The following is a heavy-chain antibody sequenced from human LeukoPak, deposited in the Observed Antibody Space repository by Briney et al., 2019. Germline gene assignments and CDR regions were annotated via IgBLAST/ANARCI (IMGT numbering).Heavy chain of an antibody. V-gene: IGHV3-53*01. CDR1: GCIDSSYH. CDR2: IYSGGST. D-gene: IGHD7-27*01. CDR3: TQVQLGIGLDY. Sequence: PGGSLRLSRVCSGCIDSSYHMSWVRQAPGKGLEWVSVIYSGGSTYYADSVKGRFTISRDNSKNTLYLEKTRRRAEDRAVYYCTQVQLGIGLDYWGQGTLVTVSS. J-gene: IGHJ4*02.